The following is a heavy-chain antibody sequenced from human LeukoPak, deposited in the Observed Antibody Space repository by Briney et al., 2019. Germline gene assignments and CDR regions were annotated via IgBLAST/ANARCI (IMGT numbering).Heavy chain of an antibody. V-gene: IGHV1-69*06. Sequence: SVKVSCKASGGTFSSYAISWVRQAPGQGLEWMGGIIPIFGTANYARKFQGRVTITADKSTSTAYMELSSLRSEDTAVYYCARVYSGSSLWGAFDIWGQGTMVTVSS. CDR1: GGTFSSYA. CDR3: ARVYSGSSLWGAFDI. D-gene: IGHD1-26*01. J-gene: IGHJ3*02. CDR2: IIPIFGTA.